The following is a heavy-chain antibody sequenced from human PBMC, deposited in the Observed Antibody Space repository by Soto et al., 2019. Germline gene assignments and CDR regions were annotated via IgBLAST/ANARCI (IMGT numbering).Heavy chain of an antibody. Sequence: SVKVSCKASEGTFSSYAISWVRQAPGQGLEWMGGIIPIFGTANYAQKFQGRVTITADESTSTAYMELSSLRSEDTAVYYCARDLRSSGYYPYFDYWGQGTLVTVSS. CDR3: ARDLRSSGYYPYFDY. CDR2: IIPIFGTA. D-gene: IGHD3-22*01. CDR1: EGTFSSYA. J-gene: IGHJ4*02. V-gene: IGHV1-69*13.